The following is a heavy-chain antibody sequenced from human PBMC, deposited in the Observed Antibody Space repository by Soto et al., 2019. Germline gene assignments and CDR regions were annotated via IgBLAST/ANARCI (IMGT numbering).Heavy chain of an antibody. D-gene: IGHD6-19*01. Sequence: QEQLVESGGGVVQPGRSLRLSCAASGFNFGSFGMHWVRQAPGKGLEWVACIWYDGSNKYYADSVKGRFTVSRDKSKNRLSLQMNSLRAEDTAVYYCARGRSVGGWTFDPWGKGTPVTVSS. CDR1: GFNFGSFG. CDR2: IWYDGSNK. CDR3: ARGRSVGGWTFDP. J-gene: IGHJ5*02. V-gene: IGHV3-33*01.